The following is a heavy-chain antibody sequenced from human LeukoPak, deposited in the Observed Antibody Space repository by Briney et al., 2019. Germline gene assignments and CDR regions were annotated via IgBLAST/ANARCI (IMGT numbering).Heavy chain of an antibody. CDR1: GYTFSNYG. Sequence: EASVKVSCKASGYTFSNYGISWVRQAPGQGLEWMGWMNPNSGNTGYAQKFQGRVTMTRNTSISTAYMELSGLRSEDTAVYYCAGGDFSYNGMDVWGQGTTVTVSS. D-gene: IGHD3-3*01. V-gene: IGHV1-8*02. J-gene: IGHJ6*02. CDR2: MNPNSGNT. CDR3: AGGDFSYNGMDV.